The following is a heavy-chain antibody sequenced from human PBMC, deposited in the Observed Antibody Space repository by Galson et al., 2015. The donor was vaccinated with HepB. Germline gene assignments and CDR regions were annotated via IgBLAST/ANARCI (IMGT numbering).Heavy chain of an antibody. CDR3: ASFRIRGSGAPDYYYYGMDV. D-gene: IGHD3-10*01. V-gene: IGHV1-69*13. CDR1: GGTFSSYA. J-gene: IGHJ6*02. Sequence: SVKVSCKASGGTFSSYAISWVRQAPGQGLEWMGGIIPIFGTANYAQKFQGRVTITADESTSTAYMELSSLRSEDTAVYYCASFRIRGSGAPDYYYYGMDVWGQGTTVTVSS. CDR2: IIPIFGTA.